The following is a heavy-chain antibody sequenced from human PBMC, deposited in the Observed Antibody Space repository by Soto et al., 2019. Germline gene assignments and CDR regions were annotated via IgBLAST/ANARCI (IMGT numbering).Heavy chain of an antibody. CDR1: GGSIRGSYYY. CDR2: VFYTGFT. J-gene: IGHJ4*02. CDR3: ATSQKGYNWNYFDH. D-gene: IGHD1-20*01. Sequence: SXTLSLTCAVSGGSIRGSYYYWGWLRQSPVKGPEWIGSVFYTGFTSYNPSLESRVSVSVDTSKNQFSLKVSGVSSSDTALYYCATSQKGYNWNYFDHWGQGALGTVSS. V-gene: IGHV4-39*01.